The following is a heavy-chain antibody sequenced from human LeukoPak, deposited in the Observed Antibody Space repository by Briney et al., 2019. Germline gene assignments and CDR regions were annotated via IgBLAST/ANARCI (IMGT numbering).Heavy chain of an antibody. CDR3: ARLQYSSSSANFDY. CDR2: IYYSGST. V-gene: IGHV4-59*01. CDR1: GGSTSSYY. D-gene: IGHD6-6*01. J-gene: IGHJ4*02. Sequence: PSETLSLTCSVSGGSTSSYYWSWIRQPPGKGLEWIGYIYYSGSTNYNPSLKSRVTISVDTSKNQFSLKLSSVTAADTAVYYCARLQYSSSSANFDYWGQGTLVTVSS.